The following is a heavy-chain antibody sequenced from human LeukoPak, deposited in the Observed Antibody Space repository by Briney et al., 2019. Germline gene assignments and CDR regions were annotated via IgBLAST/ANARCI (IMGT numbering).Heavy chain of an antibody. CDR3: ARLGYGDHYYIDV. Sequence: ASVKVSCKASGGTFSSYAISWVRQAPGQGLEWMGVIIPIFGTANYAQKSQGRVTVTADESTSTAYMELSSLRSEDTAVYYCARLGYGDHYYIDVWGKETTVTVSS. CDR2: IIPIFGTA. D-gene: IGHD5-18*01. J-gene: IGHJ6*03. CDR1: GGTFSSYA. V-gene: IGHV1-69*01.